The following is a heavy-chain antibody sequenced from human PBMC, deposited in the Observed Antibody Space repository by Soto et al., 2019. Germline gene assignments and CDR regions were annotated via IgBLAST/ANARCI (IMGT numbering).Heavy chain of an antibody. CDR2: INYSGRT. D-gene: IGHD3-3*02. J-gene: IGHJ6*02. CDR1: SGSISSSDYY. Sequence: QVQLQESGPGLVKPSETLSLTCSVSSGSISSSDYYWSLIRQPPGKGLEGIGYINYSGRTYYKPSPKRRLSMSSGTSKTLFSLRLPSVTVGDTAVYFCARFSTLGKDYGVDVWGQGTTVTVSS. CDR3: ARFSTLGKDYGVDV. V-gene: IGHV4-30-4*01.